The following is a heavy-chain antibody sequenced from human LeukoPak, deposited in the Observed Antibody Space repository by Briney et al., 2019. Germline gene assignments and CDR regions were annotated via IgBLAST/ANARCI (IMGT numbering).Heavy chain of an antibody. CDR2: ISWDGGST. CDR1: GFTFDDYT. D-gene: IGHD5-24*01. CDR3: AKDVGDGYNYMSY. J-gene: IGHJ4*02. Sequence: GGSLRLSCAASGFTFDDYTMHWVRQAPGKGLEWVSLISWDGGSTYYADSVKGRFTISRDNSKNSLYLQMNSLRTEDTALYYCAKDVGDGYNYMSYWGQGTLVTVSS. V-gene: IGHV3-43*01.